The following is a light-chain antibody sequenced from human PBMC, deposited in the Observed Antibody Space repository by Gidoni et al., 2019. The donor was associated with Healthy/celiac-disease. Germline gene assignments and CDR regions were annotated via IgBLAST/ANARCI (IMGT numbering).Light chain of an antibody. V-gene: IGKV3-20*01. CDR2: GAT. Sequence: EIVLTQSPGTLSLSPGERTTLSCRASQSGSSSYLAWYQQKPGQAPRLLIYGATSRATGIPNRFSGSGSGTDFTLTISRLDPEDFAVYYCQQYYTFGQGTKLEIK. CDR1: QSGSSSY. J-gene: IGKJ2*01. CDR3: QQYYT.